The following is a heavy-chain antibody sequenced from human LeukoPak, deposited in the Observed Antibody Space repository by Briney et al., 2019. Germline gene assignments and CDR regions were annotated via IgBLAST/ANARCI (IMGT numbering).Heavy chain of an antibody. CDR1: GYSISSGYY. J-gene: IGHJ6*03. D-gene: IGHD5-12*01. CDR2: IYHSGST. V-gene: IGHV4-38-2*01. Sequence: SETLSLTCADSGYSISSGYYWGWIRQPPGKGLEWIGSIYHSGSTYYNPSLKSRVTISVDTSKNQFSLKLSSVTAADTAVYYCARPIRDYYYYYMDVWGKGTTVTVSS. CDR3: ARPIRDYYYYYMDV.